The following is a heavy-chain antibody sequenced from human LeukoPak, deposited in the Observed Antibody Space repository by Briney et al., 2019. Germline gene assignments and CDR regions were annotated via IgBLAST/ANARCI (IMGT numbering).Heavy chain of an antibody. V-gene: IGHV3-23*01. CDR3: AKGAYCGGDCYSSGNWFDP. J-gene: IGHJ5*02. CDR2: ISGSGGST. CDR1: GFTFSIYS. Sequence: GGSLRLSCAASGFTFSIYSMNWVRQAPGKGLEWVSAISGSGGSTYYADSVKGRFTISRDNSKNTLYLQMNSLRAEDTAVYYCAKGAYCGGDCYSSGNWFDPWGQGTLVTVSS. D-gene: IGHD2-21*02.